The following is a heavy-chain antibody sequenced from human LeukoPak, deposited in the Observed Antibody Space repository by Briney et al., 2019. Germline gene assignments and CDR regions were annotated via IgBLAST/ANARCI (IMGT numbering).Heavy chain of an antibody. CDR3: ARGESFVFD. CDR1: GFTFSSYE. V-gene: IGHV3-48*03. CDR2: ISSSGSTI. J-gene: IGHJ4*02. Sequence: GGSQRLSCAASGFTFSSYEMNWVRQAPGKGLEWVSYISSSGSTIYYADSVKGRFTISRDNAKNSLYLQMNSLRAEDTAVYYCARGESFVFDWGQGTLVTVSS. D-gene: IGHD3-3*01.